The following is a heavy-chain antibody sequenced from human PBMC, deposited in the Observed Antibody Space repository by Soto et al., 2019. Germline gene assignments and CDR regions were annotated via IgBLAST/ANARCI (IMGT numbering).Heavy chain of an antibody. J-gene: IGHJ1*01. D-gene: IGHD3-22*01. CDR3: ATQTPKDYYDSSGYYLYFQH. V-gene: IGHV1-18*01. CDR1: GYTFTSYG. Sequence: ASVKVSGKASGYTFTSYGISWVRQAPGQGLEWMGWISAYNGNTNYAQKLQGRVTMTTDTSTSTAYMELRSLRSDDTAVYYCATQTPKDYYDSSGYYLYFQHWGQGTMVTVSS. CDR2: ISAYNGNT.